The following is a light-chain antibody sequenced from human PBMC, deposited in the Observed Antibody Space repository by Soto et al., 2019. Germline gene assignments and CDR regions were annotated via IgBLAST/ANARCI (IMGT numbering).Light chain of an antibody. CDR3: QQRSYWPWT. J-gene: IGKJ1*01. V-gene: IGKV3-11*01. CDR2: GSS. Sequence: EIVLSQSPATLSLSPGDRATLSCRASRSVGSSLAWYQQKPGQPPRLLIYGSSNRATGIPDRFSGSESGTDFTITISSLEPEDSALFYCQQRSYWPWTFGQGTKVEIK. CDR1: RSVGSS.